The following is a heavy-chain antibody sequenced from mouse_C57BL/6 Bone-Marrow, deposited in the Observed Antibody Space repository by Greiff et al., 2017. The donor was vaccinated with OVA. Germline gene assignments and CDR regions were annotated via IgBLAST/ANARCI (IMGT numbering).Heavy chain of an antibody. Sequence: EVQLQQSGPELVKPGASVKISCKASGYKFTDYYMNWVKQSHGKSLEWIGDINPNNGGTSYNQKFKGKATLTVDKSSSTAYMELRSLTSEDSAVYYFAREGGFLYYYAMDYWGQGTSGTVSS. CDR1: GYKFTDYY. V-gene: IGHV1-26*01. D-gene: IGHD6-5*01. CDR3: AREGGFLYYYAMDY. CDR2: INPNNGGT. J-gene: IGHJ4*01.